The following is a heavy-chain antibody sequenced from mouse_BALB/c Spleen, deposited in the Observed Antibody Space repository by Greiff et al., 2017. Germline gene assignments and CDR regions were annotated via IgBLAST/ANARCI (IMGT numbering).Heavy chain of an antibody. Sequence: EVQVVESGGGLVKPGGSLKLSCAASGFTFSSYTMSWVRQTPEKRLEWVATISSGGSYTYYPDSVKGRFTISRDNAKNTLYLQMSSLKSEDTAMYYCTRDDYYGRGPWFAYWGQGTLVTVSA. D-gene: IGHD1-1*01. V-gene: IGHV5-6-4*01. CDR1: GFTFSSYT. J-gene: IGHJ3*01. CDR2: ISSGGSYT. CDR3: TRDDYYGRGPWFAY.